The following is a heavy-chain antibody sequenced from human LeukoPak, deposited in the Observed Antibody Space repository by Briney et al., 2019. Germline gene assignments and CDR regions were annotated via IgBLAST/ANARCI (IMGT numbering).Heavy chain of an antibody. J-gene: IGHJ4*02. CDR1: GFTFNSHG. CDR2: ISYDGSNK. D-gene: IGHD2-8*02. V-gene: IGHV3-30*18. CDR3: AKGTGAFDY. Sequence: GGSLRLSCAASGFTFNSHGMHWVRQAPGKGLEWVAVISYDGSNKYYADSVKGRFTISRDNSKNTLYLQMNSLRAEDTAVYYCAKGTGAFDYWGQGTLVTVSS.